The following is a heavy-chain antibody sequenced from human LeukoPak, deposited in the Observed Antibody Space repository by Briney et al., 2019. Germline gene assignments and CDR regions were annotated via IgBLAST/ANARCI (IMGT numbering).Heavy chain of an antibody. D-gene: IGHD6-19*01. V-gene: IGHV3-7*05. J-gene: IGHJ4*02. CDR1: GFTFSSHW. CDR2: INQDGSEK. CDR3: ARGRMGSGWLGDY. Sequence: GGSLGKFCAASGFTFSSHWMTWVRQAPGKGLEWVANINQDGSEKYYVNSVKGRFTISRDDAKNSLYLQMTSLRAEDTAVYYCARGRMGSGWLGDYWGQGSPSVVSS.